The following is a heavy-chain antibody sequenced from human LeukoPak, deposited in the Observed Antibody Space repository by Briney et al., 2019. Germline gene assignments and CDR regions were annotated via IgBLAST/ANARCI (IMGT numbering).Heavy chain of an antibody. CDR2: IYYSGST. V-gene: IGHV4-59*06. CDR1: GGSITNYH. J-gene: IGHJ5*02. Sequence: PSETLSLTCTVSGGSITNYHWSWIRQHPGKGLEWIGYIYYSGSTYYNPSLKSRVTISVDTSKNQFSLKLSSVTAADTAVYYCAGMYNWFDPWGQGTLVTVSS. CDR3: AGMYNWFDP. D-gene: IGHD1-26*01.